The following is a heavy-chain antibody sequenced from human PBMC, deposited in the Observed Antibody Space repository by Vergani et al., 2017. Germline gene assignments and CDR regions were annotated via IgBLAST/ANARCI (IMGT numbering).Heavy chain of an antibody. CDR2: IYVSGIT. D-gene: IGHD4-23*01. V-gene: IGHV4-61*02. Sequence: QVQLQESGPGLVKPSQTLSLTCTVSGASINNDFYYWHWIRQPAGKGLEWIGRIYVSGITDYNSSLQSRVSMSVDTSKNQCSLTLTSVTAADTAVYYCARENKQLRPRAFDLSVQGTMVTVSS. CDR1: GASINNDFYY. CDR3: ARENKQLRPRAFDL. J-gene: IGHJ3*01.